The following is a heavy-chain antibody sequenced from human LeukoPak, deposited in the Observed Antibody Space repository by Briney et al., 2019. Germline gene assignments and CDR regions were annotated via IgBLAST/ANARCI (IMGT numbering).Heavy chain of an antibody. V-gene: IGHV3-30-3*01. Sequence: GRSLRLSCAVSGFTFSSYAMHWVRQAPGKGLEWVAVISYDGSNKYYADSVKGRFTISRDNSKNTLYLQMNSLRAEDTAVYYCARDSGRRGDGDFDYWGQGTLVTVSS. CDR2: ISYDGSNK. CDR3: ARDSGRRGDGDFDY. D-gene: IGHD3-10*01. CDR1: GFTFSSYA. J-gene: IGHJ4*02.